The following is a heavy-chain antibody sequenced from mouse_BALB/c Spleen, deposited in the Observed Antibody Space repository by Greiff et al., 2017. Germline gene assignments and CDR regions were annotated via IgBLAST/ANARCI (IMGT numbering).Heavy chain of an antibody. CDR2: INSNGGST. Sequence: VQLKESGGGLVKLGGSLKLSCAASGFTFSSYYMSWVRQTPEKRLELVAAINSNGGSTYYPDTVKGRFTISRDNAKNTLYLQMSSLKSEDTALYYCARRGRGSSFPYFDVWGAGTTVTVSS. J-gene: IGHJ1*01. V-gene: IGHV5-6-2*01. CDR3: ARRGRGSSFPYFDV. D-gene: IGHD1-1*01. CDR1: GFTFSSYY.